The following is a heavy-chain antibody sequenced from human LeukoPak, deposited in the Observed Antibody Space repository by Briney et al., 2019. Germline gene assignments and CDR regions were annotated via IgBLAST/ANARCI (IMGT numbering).Heavy chain of an antibody. D-gene: IGHD6-6*01. J-gene: IGHJ6*03. CDR3: ARERAARPPTPYYMDV. CDR2: IYTSGST. V-gene: IGHV4-61*02. CDR1: GCSISSGSYY. Sequence: PSETLSLTCTVSGCSISSGSYYWSWIRQPAGKGLGWIGRIYTSGSTNYNPSLKSRVTISVDTSKNQFSLKLSSVTAADTAVYYCARERAARPPTPYYMDVWGKGTTVTVSS.